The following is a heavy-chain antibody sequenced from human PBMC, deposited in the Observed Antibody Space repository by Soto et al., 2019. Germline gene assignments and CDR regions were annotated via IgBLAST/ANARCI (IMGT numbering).Heavy chain of an antibody. D-gene: IGHD7-27*01. V-gene: IGHV1-8*01. CDR3: TQNPANWCDFYY. CDR2: MNPNSGNT. Sequence: QVQLVQSGAEVKKPGASVKVSCKASGYTFTSYDINWVRQATGQGLEWMGWMNPNSGNTGYAQKFQGRVSMTRDTSITTAYMELSSLRSEDTAVYYCTQNPANWCDFYYWGQGTLVTVSS. CDR1: GYTFTSYD. J-gene: IGHJ4*02.